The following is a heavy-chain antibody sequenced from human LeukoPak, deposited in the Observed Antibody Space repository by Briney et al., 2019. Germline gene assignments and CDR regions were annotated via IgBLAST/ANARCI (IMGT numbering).Heavy chain of an antibody. CDR2: ISSSGGTI. D-gene: IGHD6-19*01. Sequence: GGSLRLSCAASGFTFSSYAMSWVRQAPGKGLEWVSYISSSGGTIYYADSVKGRFTISRDNAKNSLYLQMNSLRAEDTAVYYCATEGVAVAGFDYWGQGTLVTVSS. CDR1: GFTFSSYA. J-gene: IGHJ4*02. CDR3: ATEGVAVAGFDY. V-gene: IGHV3-48*03.